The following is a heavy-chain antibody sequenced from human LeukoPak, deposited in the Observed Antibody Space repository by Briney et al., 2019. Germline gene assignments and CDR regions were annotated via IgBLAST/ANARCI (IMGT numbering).Heavy chain of an antibody. CDR3: ARIRDSSGYYLGAFDI. D-gene: IGHD3-22*01. CDR1: NGSISSHY. J-gene: IGHJ3*02. Sequence: PSETLSLTCTVSNGSISSHYWSWIRQPAGKGLEWIGRIYMSGSTNYNPSLKSRLTMSLDTSKSQFSLRLTSVTAADTAVYYCARIRDSSGYYLGAFDIWGQGTVVTVSS. V-gene: IGHV4-4*07. CDR2: IYMSGST.